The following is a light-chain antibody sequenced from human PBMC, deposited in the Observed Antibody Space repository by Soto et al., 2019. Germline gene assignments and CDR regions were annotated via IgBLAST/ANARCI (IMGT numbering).Light chain of an antibody. Sequence: QSVLTQPPSVSGAPGQRVTISCTGSSSNIGAGYDVHWYQQLPGTAPKPLIYGNSNRPSGVPDRFSGSKSGTSASLAITGLQAEDEADYYCLSYDSSLSGSIFGGGTKLTVL. V-gene: IGLV1-40*01. J-gene: IGLJ2*01. CDR3: LSYDSSLSGSI. CDR2: GNS. CDR1: SSNIGAGYD.